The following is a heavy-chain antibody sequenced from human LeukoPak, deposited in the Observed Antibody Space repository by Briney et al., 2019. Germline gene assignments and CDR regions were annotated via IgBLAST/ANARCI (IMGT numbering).Heavy chain of an antibody. CDR1: GYTFTSYD. J-gene: IGHJ3*02. Sequence: RASVKVSCKASGYTFTSYDINWVRQATGQGLGWMGWMNPNSGNTGYAQKLQGRVTMTTATSTAYMELRSLRSDDTAVYYCAREPPSAFDIWGQGTMVTVSS. CDR3: AREPPSAFDI. CDR2: MNPNSGNT. V-gene: IGHV1-8*01.